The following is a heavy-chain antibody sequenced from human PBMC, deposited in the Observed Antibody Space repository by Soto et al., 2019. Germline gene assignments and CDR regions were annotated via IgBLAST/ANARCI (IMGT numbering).Heavy chain of an antibody. V-gene: IGHV3-33*01. CDR3: ARDRYSYDSRAYEGMHWYFDS. D-gene: IGHD3-22*01. CDR2: IWYDGSHE. Sequence: QVQLVESGGGVVQPGRSLRLSCAASGFIFSNYGMHWVRQAPGKGLEWVAVIWYDGSHESYADSVKGRFTISRDNSKNTLFLQMNGLRAEYTAVYYCARDRYSYDSRAYEGMHWYFDSWGRGTLFTVS. J-gene: IGHJ2*01. CDR1: GFIFSNYG.